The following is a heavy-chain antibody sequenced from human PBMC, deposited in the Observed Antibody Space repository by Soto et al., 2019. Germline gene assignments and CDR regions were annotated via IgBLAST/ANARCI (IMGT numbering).Heavy chain of an antibody. D-gene: IGHD1-1*01. J-gene: IGHJ4*02. CDR3: ASAPVDWNDRQAIDC. CDR2: INSDERST. CDR1: GFTFSRYW. V-gene: IGHV3-74*01. Sequence: GGSLRLSCAASGFTFSRYWMHWVRQAPGKGLVWVSRINSDERSTSYADSVKGRFTISRDNAKNTLYLQMNSLRVEDTAVYYCASAPVDWNDRQAIDCWGQGTLVTVSS.